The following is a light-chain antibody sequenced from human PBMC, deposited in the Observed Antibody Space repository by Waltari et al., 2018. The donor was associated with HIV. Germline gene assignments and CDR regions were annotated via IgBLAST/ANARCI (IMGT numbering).Light chain of an antibody. CDR1: QSIISW. J-gene: IGKJ1*01. CDR2: KAS. CDR3: QQYNNHWT. Sequence: DIQMTQSPSTLSASVGASVTITCRASQSIISWLAWYQQKPGKAPKLLIYKASTLQRGVPSRFSGSGSATKFTLTISSLQPDDFATYYCQQYNNHWTFGQGTKVEIK. V-gene: IGKV1-5*03.